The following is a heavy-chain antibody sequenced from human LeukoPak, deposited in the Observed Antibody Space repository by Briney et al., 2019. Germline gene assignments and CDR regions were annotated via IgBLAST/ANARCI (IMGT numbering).Heavy chain of an antibody. CDR1: GYTFTGYY. J-gene: IGHJ6*02. CDR2: INPNSGGT. CDR3: ARGQDELLWFGEFDYYYYYGMDV. D-gene: IGHD3-10*01. V-gene: IGHV1-2*02. Sequence: GAPVKVSCKASGYTFTGYYMHWVRQAPGQGLEWMGWINPNSGGTNYAQKFQGRVTMTRDTSISTAYMELSRLRSDDTAVYYCARGQDELLWFGEFDYYYYYGMDVWGQGTTVTVSS.